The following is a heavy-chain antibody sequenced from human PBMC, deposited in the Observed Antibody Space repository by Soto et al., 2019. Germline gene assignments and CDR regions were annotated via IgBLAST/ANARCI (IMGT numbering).Heavy chain of an antibody. V-gene: IGHV4-31*03. D-gene: IGHD5-12*01. CDR1: GGSLSSGGYY. CDR2: IYYSGST. J-gene: IGHJ6*02. Sequence: QVQLQESGPGLVKPSQTLSLTCTVSGGSLSSGGYYWTWIRQHPGKGLEWIGYIYYSGSTSYNPSLKSRVTISVDTYKNQYSLKLSSVTAADTAVYYCARWLQFGSYYGMDVWGQGTTVTVSS. CDR3: ARWLQFGSYYGMDV.